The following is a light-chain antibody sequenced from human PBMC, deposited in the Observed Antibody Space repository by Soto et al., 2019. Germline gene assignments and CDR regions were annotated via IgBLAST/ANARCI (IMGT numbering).Light chain of an antibody. Sequence: QPVLTQSSSASASLGSSVKLTCTLIIGHSSYSIAWHHQQPGKAPRYLMKIEGSGSYNTGSGVPACFSGSSSGADLYLTSSNPQFEDEDDYYCETWDSNTQVFGGGTKLTVL. J-gene: IGLJ3*02. CDR2: IEGSGSY. CDR3: ETWDSNTQV. V-gene: IGLV4-60*02. CDR1: IGHSSYS.